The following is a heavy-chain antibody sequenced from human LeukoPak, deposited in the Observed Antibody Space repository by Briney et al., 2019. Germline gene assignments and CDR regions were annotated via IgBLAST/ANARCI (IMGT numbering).Heavy chain of an antibody. V-gene: IGHV3-33*01. Sequence: GGSLRLSCVASGFTFSRFNMHWVRQAPGKGLEWVAVIWYDGSNKYYADSVKGRFTISRDNSKNTLYLQMNSLRAEDTAVYYCARASGSYDYWGQGTPVTVSS. CDR1: GFTFSRFN. D-gene: IGHD1-26*01. CDR3: ARASGSYDY. CDR2: IWYDGSNK. J-gene: IGHJ4*02.